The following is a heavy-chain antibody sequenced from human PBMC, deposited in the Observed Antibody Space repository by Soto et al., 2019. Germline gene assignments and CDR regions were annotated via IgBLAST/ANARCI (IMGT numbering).Heavy chain of an antibody. Sequence: QVQLRESGPGLVKPSQTLSLTCSVSGGTIGSDGYYWSWIRQHPVKGLEWLGYIHYSGSTYYNTCLKNRVTISLDTSNNQSSLRLTSVTAGDTAVYDCARVDRYYYYGVGVLGQGTTVTVSS. J-gene: IGHJ6*02. V-gene: IGHV4-31*03. CDR1: GGTIGSDGYY. CDR3: ARVDRYYYYGVGV. CDR2: IHYSGST.